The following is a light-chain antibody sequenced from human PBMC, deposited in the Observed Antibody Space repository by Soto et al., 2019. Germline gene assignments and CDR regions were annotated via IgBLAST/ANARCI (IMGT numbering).Light chain of an antibody. CDR1: SSDVGGYNY. V-gene: IGLV2-8*01. CDR2: EVS. Sequence: QSVLTQPPSASGSPGQSVTISCTGTSSDVGGYNYVSWYQQHPGKAPKLMIYEVSERPSGVPDRFSGSKSSNTASLTVSGLQAEDEADYYCSSYTTNITPVVFGGGTKLTVL. J-gene: IGLJ2*01. CDR3: SSYTTNITPVV.